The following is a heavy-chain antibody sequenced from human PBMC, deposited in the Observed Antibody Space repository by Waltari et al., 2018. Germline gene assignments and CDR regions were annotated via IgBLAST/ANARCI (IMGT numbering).Heavy chain of an antibody. V-gene: IGHV4-38-2*01. CDR1: GHSVNNDFY. J-gene: IGHJ4*02. CDR3: AEEGDFRAGLFES. Sequence: QVQLRESGPGLVRSSETLSLSCPVSGHSVNNDFYWAWIRQSPGGGLEWIASIYHTGSTNYNSSLKSRVSISTDMSTKQFFLTLTHLTAADTAVYYCAEEGDFRAGLFESWGQGTLVSVSS. CDR2: IYHTGST. D-gene: IGHD3-16*01.